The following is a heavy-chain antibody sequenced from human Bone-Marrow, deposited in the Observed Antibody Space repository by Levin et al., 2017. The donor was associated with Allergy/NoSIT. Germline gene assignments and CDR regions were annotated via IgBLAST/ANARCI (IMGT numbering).Heavy chain of an antibody. CDR1: GFTFSSYG. J-gene: IGHJ4*02. D-gene: IGHD2-21*01. CDR3: ATKQGVVSHNLDY. CDR2: ISYDGSNK. V-gene: IGHV3-30*03. Sequence: GGSLRLSCAASGFTFSSYGMHWVRQAPGKGLEWVAVISYDGSNKYYADSVKGRFTISRDNSKNTLYLQMNSLRAEDTAVYYCATKQGVVSHNLDYWGQGTLVTVSS.